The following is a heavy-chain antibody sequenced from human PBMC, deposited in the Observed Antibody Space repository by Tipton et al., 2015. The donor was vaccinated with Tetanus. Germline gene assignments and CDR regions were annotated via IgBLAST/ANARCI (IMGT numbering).Heavy chain of an antibody. D-gene: IGHD3-10*01. CDR3: AKAIWFRELFRGADY. CDR1: GFTFSSYG. Sequence: SLRLSCAASGFTFSSYGMHWVRQAPGKGLEWVAVISYDGSNKYYADSVKGRFTISRDNSKNTLYLQMNSLRAEDTAVYYCAKAIWFRELFRGADYWGQGTLVTVSS. CDR2: ISYDGSNK. J-gene: IGHJ4*02. V-gene: IGHV3-30*18.